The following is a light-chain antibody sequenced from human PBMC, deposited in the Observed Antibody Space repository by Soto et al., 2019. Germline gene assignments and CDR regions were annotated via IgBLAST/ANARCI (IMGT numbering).Light chain of an antibody. CDR2: NNN. Sequence: QSVLTQPPSASGTPGQRVTISCSGGSSNIGTNAVNWYQQLPGTAPKLLIYNNNQRPSGVPDRFSGSKSGTSASLAISGLRFENEVDYSRAAWDDPYTGYVLGPGTK. CDR3: AAWDDPYTGYV. J-gene: IGLJ1*01. V-gene: IGLV1-44*01. CDR1: SSNIGTNA.